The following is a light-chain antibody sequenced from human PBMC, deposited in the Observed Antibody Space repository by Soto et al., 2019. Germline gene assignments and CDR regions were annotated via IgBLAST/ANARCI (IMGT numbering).Light chain of an antibody. V-gene: IGKV1-39*01. J-gene: IGKJ1*01. CDR1: QSISSY. CDR3: PQSYSTPLWT. CDR2: AAS. Sequence: DIQMTQSPSSLSASVGDRVTITCRASQSISSYLNWYQQKPGKAPKLLIYAASSLQSGVPSRFSGSGSGTDFTLTISSLQPEDFATYYCPQSYSTPLWTFGQGTKVEIK.